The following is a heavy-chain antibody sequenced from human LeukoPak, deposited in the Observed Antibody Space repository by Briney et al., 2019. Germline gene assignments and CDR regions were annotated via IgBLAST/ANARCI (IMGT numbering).Heavy chain of an antibody. D-gene: IGHD3-22*01. Sequence: SETLSLTCAVYGGSFSGYYWSWIRQPPGKGLEWIGEINHSGSTNYNPSLKSRVTISVDTSENQFSPKLSSVTAADTAVYYCATDGFSGYQRGYYFDYWGQGTLVTVSS. CDR3: ATDGFSGYQRGYYFDY. J-gene: IGHJ4*02. CDR1: GGSFSGYY. CDR2: INHSGST. V-gene: IGHV4-34*01.